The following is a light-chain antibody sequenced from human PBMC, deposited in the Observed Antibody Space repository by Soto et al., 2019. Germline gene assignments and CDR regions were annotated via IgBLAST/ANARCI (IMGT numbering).Light chain of an antibody. Sequence: EIVMTQSPVTLSVSPGDRATLSCRASQSVDNDLAWYQQKPGQPPRLLIYDASTRATGIPARFSGSQSGTEFTLTISSLLSEDFAVYSCQQYNNWPLTFGGGTKVEIK. J-gene: IGKJ4*01. CDR2: DAS. V-gene: IGKV3D-15*01. CDR1: QSVDND. CDR3: QQYNNWPLT.